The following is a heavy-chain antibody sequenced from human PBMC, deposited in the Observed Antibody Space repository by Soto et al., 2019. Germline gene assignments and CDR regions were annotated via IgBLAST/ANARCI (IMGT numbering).Heavy chain of an antibody. CDR2: FIPSFPAP. CDR1: GGTIKTYT. V-gene: IGHV1-69*12. Sequence: VQFVQSGAELKKPGSSVRVSCRASGGTIKTYTLSWVRQAPGQGLEWMGAFIPSFPAPNFAQRFKGRLTXXADESTNTGFMELSGLRPEDTALYFCATGEVVPSFPNGLDTWGQGTQVIVSS. J-gene: IGHJ5*02. D-gene: IGHD2-21*01. CDR3: ATGEVVPSFPNGLDT.